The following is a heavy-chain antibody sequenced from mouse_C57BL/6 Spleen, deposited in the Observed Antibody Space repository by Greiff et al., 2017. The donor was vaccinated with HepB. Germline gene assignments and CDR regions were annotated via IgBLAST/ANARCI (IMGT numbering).Heavy chain of an antibody. CDR2: FHPYNDDT. J-gene: IGHJ2*01. V-gene: IGHV1-47*01. Sequence: VKLLESGAELVKPGASVKMSCKASGYTFTTYPIEWMKQNHGKSLEWIGNFHPYNDDTKYNEKFKGKATMTVEKSSSTVYLELSRLTSDDSAVYYCAKGWYFGYWGQGTTLTVPS. CDR1: GYTFTTYP. CDR3: AKGWYFGY.